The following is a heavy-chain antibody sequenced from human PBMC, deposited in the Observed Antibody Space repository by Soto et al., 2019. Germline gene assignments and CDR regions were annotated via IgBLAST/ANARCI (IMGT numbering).Heavy chain of an antibody. CDR2: ISSYSSYT. V-gene: IGHV3-11*06. D-gene: IGHD6-6*01. CDR3: ARDPFRPTAARGFFWFDP. Sequence: PGGSLRLSCAASGFTFSDYYMSWIRQAPGKGLEWVSYISSYSSYTNYADSVKGRFTVSRDNAKNSLYLQMNSLRPEDTAVYYCARDPFRPTAARGFFWFDPWGHGTLVTVSS. CDR1: GFTFSDYY. J-gene: IGHJ5*02.